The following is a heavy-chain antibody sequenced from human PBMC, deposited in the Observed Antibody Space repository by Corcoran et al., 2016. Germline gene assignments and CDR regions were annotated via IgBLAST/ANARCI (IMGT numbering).Heavy chain of an antibody. Sequence: QVQLQQWGAGLLKPSETLSLTCAVYGGSFSGYYWSWIRQPPGKGLEWIGEINHSGSTNYNPSLKSRVTISVDTSKNQFSLKLSSVTAADTAVYYCARGFGGVSSDYWGQGTLVTVSS. D-gene: IGHD3-16*01. CDR3: ARGFGGVSSDY. CDR1: GGSFSGYY. CDR2: INHSGST. V-gene: IGHV4-34*01. J-gene: IGHJ4*02.